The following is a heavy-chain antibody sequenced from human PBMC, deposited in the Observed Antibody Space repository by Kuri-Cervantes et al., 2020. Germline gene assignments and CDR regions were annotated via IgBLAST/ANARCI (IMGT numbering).Heavy chain of an antibody. CDR2: INHSGST. J-gene: IGHJ4*02. CDR1: GGSFSGYY. Sequence: ESLKISCAVYGGSFSGYYWSWIRQPPGKGLEWIGEINHSGSTNYNPSLKSRVTISVDTSKNQFSLKLSSVTAADTAVYYCARSELFGVVILYFDYWGQGTLVTVSS. D-gene: IGHD3-3*01. CDR3: ARSELFGVVILYFDY. V-gene: IGHV4-34*01.